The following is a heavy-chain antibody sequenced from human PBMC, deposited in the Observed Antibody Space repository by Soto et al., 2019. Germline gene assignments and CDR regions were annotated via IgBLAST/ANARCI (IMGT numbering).Heavy chain of an antibody. D-gene: IGHD3-3*01. CDR2: FIPVYRTL. Sequence: QVLLVQSGAEVKKPGSSVKISCKASGGSFGNSAINWVRQTPGQGLEWLGGFIPVYRTLNYAQKCQGRVTITADEYTGTAYMTLNSLASNDTAVYYCATGVIWIGYFTVDSWGQGTRVTVSS. CDR1: GGSFGNSA. V-gene: IGHV1-69*01. J-gene: IGHJ4*02. CDR3: ATGVIWIGYFTVDS.